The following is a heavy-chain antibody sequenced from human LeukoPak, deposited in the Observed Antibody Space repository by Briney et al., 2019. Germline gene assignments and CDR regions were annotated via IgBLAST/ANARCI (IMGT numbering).Heavy chain of an antibody. V-gene: IGHV4-39*07. D-gene: IGHD3-22*01. J-gene: IGHJ4*02. CDR3: VRDLDYYDSSGYPY. Sequence: SETLSLTCTVSGGSISSSSYYWGWIRQPRGKGLEWIGSIYYSGSTYYNPSLKSRVTISVDTSKNQFSLKLSSVTAADTAVYYCVRDLDYYDSSGYPYWGQGTLVTVSS. CDR1: GGSISSSSYY. CDR2: IYYSGST.